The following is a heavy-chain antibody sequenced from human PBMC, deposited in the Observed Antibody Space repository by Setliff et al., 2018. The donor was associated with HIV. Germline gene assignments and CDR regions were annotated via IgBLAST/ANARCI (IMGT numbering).Heavy chain of an antibody. CDR2: ISGSGRGT. Sequence: QPGGSLRLSCAASGFTFSNAWMSWVRQAPGKGLEWVSAISGSGRGTYYADSVKGRFTISRDNSKNTLYLQVNSLRTEDTAVYFCARDDRWVYNDYLDYWGQGTLVTVSS. V-gene: IGHV3-23*01. D-gene: IGHD3-16*01. CDR1: GFTFSNAW. CDR3: ARDDRWVYNDYLDY. J-gene: IGHJ4*02.